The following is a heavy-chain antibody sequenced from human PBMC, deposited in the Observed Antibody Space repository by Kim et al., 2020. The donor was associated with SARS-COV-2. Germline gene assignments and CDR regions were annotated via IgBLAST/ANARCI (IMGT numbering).Heavy chain of an antibody. J-gene: IGHJ2*01. V-gene: IGHV3-30*18. Sequence: GGSLRLSCAASGFTFSSYGMHWVRQAPGKGLEWVAVISYDGSNKYYADSVKGRFTISRDNSKNTLYLQMNSLRAEDTAVYYCAKDGPMNGDGYSGWYFDLWGRGTLVTVSS. CDR3: AKDGPMNGDGYSGWYFDL. CDR2: ISYDGSNK. D-gene: IGHD4-4*01. CDR1: GFTFSSYG.